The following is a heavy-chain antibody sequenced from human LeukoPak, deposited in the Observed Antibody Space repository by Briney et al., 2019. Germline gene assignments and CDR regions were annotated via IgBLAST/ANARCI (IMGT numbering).Heavy chain of an antibody. V-gene: IGHV3-21*04. CDR3: AKDRPVRYFDWLSPGGYFDY. J-gene: IGHJ4*02. Sequence: TGGSLRLSCAASGFTFSSYAMNWVRQAPGKGLEWVSSITGSSSYIHYADSVKGRFTISRDNAKNSLYLQMNSLRAEDTAVYYCAKDRPVRYFDWLSPGGYFDYWGQGTLVTVSS. D-gene: IGHD3-9*01. CDR1: GFTFSSYA. CDR2: ITGSSSYI.